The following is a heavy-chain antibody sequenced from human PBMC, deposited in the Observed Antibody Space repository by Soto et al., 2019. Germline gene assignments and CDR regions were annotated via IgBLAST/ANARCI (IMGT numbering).Heavy chain of an antibody. V-gene: IGHV4-59*08. J-gene: IGHJ3*02. CDR2: IYYSGST. Sequence: PSETLSLTCTVSGGSISSYYWSWIRQPPGKGLEWIGYIYYSGSTNYNPSLKSRVTISVDTSKNQLSLKLSSVTAADTAVYYCARHPYYDYIWGTFFDIWGQGTMVTVSS. CDR1: GGSISSYY. CDR3: ARHPYYDYIWGTFFDI. D-gene: IGHD3-16*01.